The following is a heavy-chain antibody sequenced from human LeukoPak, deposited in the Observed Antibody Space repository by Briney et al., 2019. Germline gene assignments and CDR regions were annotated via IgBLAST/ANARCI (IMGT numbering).Heavy chain of an antibody. CDR1: GYIFDNYW. Sequence: GESLKISCKGSGYIFDNYWIGWVRQMPGKGLEWMAIIFPRDSDIRYSPSFQGQVTVSADKSNNTAYLQWGSLKASDTAMYYCARHKFMAIAVAHNWWFDPWGQGTLVTVSS. CDR3: ARHKFMAIAVAHNWWFDP. J-gene: IGHJ5*02. D-gene: IGHD6-19*01. CDR2: IFPRDSDI. V-gene: IGHV5-51*01.